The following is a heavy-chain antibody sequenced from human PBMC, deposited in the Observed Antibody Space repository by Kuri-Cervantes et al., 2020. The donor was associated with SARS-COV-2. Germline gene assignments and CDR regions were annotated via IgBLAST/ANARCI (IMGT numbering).Heavy chain of an antibody. J-gene: IGHJ3*02. CDR2: IYHSGST. CDR3: ARDPRPKAAAGTRNAFDI. V-gene: IGHV4-4*02. CDR1: GGSISSSNW. D-gene: IGHD6-13*01. Sequence: SETLSLTCAVSGGSISSSNWWSWVRQPPGKGLEWIGEIYHSGSTNYNPSLKSRVTMSVDTSKNQFSLKLSSVTAADTAVYYCARDPRPKAAAGTRNAFDIWGQGTMVTVSS.